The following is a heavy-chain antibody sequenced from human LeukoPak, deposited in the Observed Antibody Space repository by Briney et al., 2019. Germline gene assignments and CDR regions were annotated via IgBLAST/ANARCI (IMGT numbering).Heavy chain of an antibody. Sequence: SETLSLTCTVSGGSISSSSYYWGWIRQPPGKGLEWIGSIYYSGSTYYNPSLKSRVTISVDTSKNQFSLKLSSVTAADTAVYYCARPYSSSWYEGNNWFDPWGQGTLVTVSS. CDR1: GGSISSSSYY. D-gene: IGHD6-13*01. J-gene: IGHJ5*02. CDR3: ARPYSSSWYEGNNWFDP. V-gene: IGHV4-39*01. CDR2: IYYSGST.